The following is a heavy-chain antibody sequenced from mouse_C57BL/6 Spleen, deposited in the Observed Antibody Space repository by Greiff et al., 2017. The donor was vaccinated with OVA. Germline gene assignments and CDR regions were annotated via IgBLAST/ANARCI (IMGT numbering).Heavy chain of an antibody. CDR3: ARRGTSYAMDY. Sequence: VHLVESGPELVKPGASVKISCKASGYAFSSSWMNWVKQRPGKGLEWIGRIYPGDGDTNYNGKFKGKATLTADKSSSTAYMQLSSLTSEDSAVYFCARRGTSYAMDYWGQGTSVTVSS. J-gene: IGHJ4*01. D-gene: IGHD3-3*01. CDR1: GYAFSSSW. CDR2: IYPGDGDT. V-gene: IGHV1-82*01.